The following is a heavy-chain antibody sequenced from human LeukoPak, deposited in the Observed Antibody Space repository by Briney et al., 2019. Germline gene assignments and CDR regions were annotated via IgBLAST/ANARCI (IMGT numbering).Heavy chain of an antibody. V-gene: IGHV3-21*01. Sequence: GGSLRLSCAVSGFTFSRNSMNWVRQAPGKGLEWVSSISTSSSYIYYADSVKGRFTISRDNARNSLYLQMNSLRAEDTAVYYCARGGVGVTLISWSDYWGQGTLVTVSS. CDR3: ARGGVGVTLISWSDY. CDR2: ISTSSSYI. CDR1: GFTFSRNS. J-gene: IGHJ4*02. D-gene: IGHD1-26*01.